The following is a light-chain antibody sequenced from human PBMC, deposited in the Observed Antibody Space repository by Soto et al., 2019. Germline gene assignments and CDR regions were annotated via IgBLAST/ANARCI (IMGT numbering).Light chain of an antibody. Sequence: QSVLTQPPSVSGAPGQRGTISCTGSSSNIGGNDDVHWYQQLPGTAPTLLVFVNSNRPSGVPDRFSGSKSATSASLAITWRLAEDEAHYYFQSYYSSLRGYVFGPGTKLTVL. V-gene: IGLV1-40*01. CDR3: QSYYSSLRGYV. J-gene: IGLJ1*01. CDR1: SSNIGGNDD. CDR2: VNS.